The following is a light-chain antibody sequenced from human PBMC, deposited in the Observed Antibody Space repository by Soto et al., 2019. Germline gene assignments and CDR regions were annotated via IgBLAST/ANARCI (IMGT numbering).Light chain of an antibody. CDR1: QSVSNHY. J-gene: IGKJ1*01. CDR2: GAS. Sequence: EIVLTQSPGTLSLSPGERATLSCRASQSVSNHYLAWYQQKPGQAPRLLIYGASNRATGIPDRFSGSVSGTDFTGTISILEPEEFAVYYCKQYGSSGTFGQGTQVEI. CDR3: KQYGSSGT. V-gene: IGKV3-20*01.